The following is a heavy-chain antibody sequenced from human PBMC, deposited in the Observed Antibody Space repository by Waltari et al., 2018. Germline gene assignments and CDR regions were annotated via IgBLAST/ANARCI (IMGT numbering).Heavy chain of an antibody. J-gene: IGHJ5*02. Sequence: QLQLQESGPGLVKPSETLSLTCTVSGGSISSSSYYWGWIRQPPGKGLEWIGSIYYSGSTYYNPSLQSRVTISVDTSKNQFSLKLSSVTAADTAVYYCARDPTHADMVVVVGWFDPWGQGTLVTVSS. CDR2: IYYSGST. CDR3: ARDPTHADMVVVVGWFDP. CDR1: GGSISSSSYY. D-gene: IGHD2-15*01. V-gene: IGHV4-39*07.